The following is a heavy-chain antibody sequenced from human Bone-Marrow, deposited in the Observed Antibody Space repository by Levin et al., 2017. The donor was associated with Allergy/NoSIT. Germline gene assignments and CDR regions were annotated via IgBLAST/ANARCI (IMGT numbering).Heavy chain of an antibody. CDR1: GGTFSSYA. J-gene: IGHJ4*02. CDR3: ARGEGDGHNVPFDY. Sequence: EASVKVSCKASGGTFSSYAISWVRQAPGQGLEWMGGIIPIFGTANYAQKFQGRVTITADESTSTAYMELSSLRSEDTAVYYCARGEGDGHNVPFDYWGQGPLVTVSS. V-gene: IGHV1-69*13. D-gene: IGHD5-24*01. CDR2: IIPIFGTA.